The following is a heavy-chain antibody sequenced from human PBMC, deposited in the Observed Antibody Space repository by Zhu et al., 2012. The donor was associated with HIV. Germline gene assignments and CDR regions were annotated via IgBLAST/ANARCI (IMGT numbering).Heavy chain of an antibody. CDR2: IYYSGST. Sequence: QVQLQESGPRLVKPSETLSLTCTVSGGSISSSSCYWGWIRQPPGKGLEWIGSIYYSGSTYYNPSLKSRVTISVDTSKNQFSLKLSSVIAADTAVYYCARLTGYMAVYYFDYWGQGTLVTVSS. CDR3: ARLTGYMAVYYFDY. J-gene: IGHJ4*02. D-gene: IGHD6-13*01. V-gene: IGHV4-39*01. CDR1: GGSISSSSCY.